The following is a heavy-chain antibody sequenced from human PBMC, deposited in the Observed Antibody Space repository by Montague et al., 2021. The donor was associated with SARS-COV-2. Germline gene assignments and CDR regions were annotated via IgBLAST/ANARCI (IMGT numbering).Heavy chain of an antibody. D-gene: IGHD2-2*01. J-gene: IGHJ6*02. Sequence: SLRLSCGGSGFTFGDYAMSLVRQAPGKGLQWVGIIRARAYGGTTDYAASVKGRFTISRDDSRSIAYLQLNSLKTEDTAVYYCTSNASPYYGVDVWGQGTTVTVSS. V-gene: IGHV3-49*04. CDR2: IRARAYGGTT. CDR3: TSNASPYYGVDV. CDR1: GFTFGDYA.